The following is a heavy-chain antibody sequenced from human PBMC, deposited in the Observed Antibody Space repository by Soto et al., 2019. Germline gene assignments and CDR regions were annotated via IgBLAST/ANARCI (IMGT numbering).Heavy chain of an antibody. D-gene: IGHD2-21*02. CDR1: GYKVINHG. J-gene: IGHJ4*01. V-gene: IGHV1-18*04. CDR3: ARGSCPLAYCCNY. Sequence: QVQLVQSGGEAKKPGASVKVSCKASGYKVINHGISWVRQTPGRGLEWMGWSSGHNGKTNYAQEFQGRVTMTTDPSTSTAFMELRSLRSDDTDVYYCARGSCPLAYCCNYWGPGRLSSVS. CDR2: SSGHNGKT.